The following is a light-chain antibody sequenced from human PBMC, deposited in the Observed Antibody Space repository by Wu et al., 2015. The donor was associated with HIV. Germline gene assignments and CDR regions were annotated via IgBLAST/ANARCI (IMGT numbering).Light chain of an antibody. CDR2: DAS. CDR1: QSVRSF. J-gene: IGKJ4*01. V-gene: IGKV3-11*01. CDR3: QQRSNWPPLT. Sequence: EIVLTQSPATLSLSPGGRATLSCRASQSVRSFLAWYQQKPGQAPRLLIYDASNRATGIPARFSGSGSGTDFTLTISSLEPEDFAVYYCQQRSNWPPLTFGGGTKVEIK.